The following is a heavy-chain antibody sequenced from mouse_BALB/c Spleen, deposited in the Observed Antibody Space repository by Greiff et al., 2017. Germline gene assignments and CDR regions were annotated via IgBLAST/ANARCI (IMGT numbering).Heavy chain of an antibody. D-gene: IGHD4-1*01. V-gene: IGHV5-6*01. CDR3: ARKLGGWDYAMDY. Sequence: EVHLVESGGDLVKPGGSLKLSCAASGFTFSSYGMSWVRQTPDKRLEWVATISSGGSYTYYPDSVKGRFTISRDNAKNTLYLQMSSLKSEDTAMYYCARKLGGWDYAMDYWGQGTSVTVSS. CDR1: GFTFSSYG. J-gene: IGHJ4*01. CDR2: ISSGGSYT.